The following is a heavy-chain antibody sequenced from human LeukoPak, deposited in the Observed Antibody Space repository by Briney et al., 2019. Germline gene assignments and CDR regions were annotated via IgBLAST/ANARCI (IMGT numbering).Heavy chain of an antibody. J-gene: IGHJ4*02. CDR2: FYNSGST. V-gene: IGHV4-59*01. Sequence: PSGTLSLTCTVSGGSISNNYWTWVRQPPGEGLEWIGYFYNSGSTNYNPSLKSRVTISVDTSKNQFSLKLTSVTAADTAVYYCARGDSSGHPAFDYWGQGTLVTVSS. CDR1: GGSISNNY. D-gene: IGHD3-22*01. CDR3: ARGDSSGHPAFDY.